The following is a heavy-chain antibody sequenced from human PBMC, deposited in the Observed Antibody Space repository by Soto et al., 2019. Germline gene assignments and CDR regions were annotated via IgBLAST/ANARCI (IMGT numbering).Heavy chain of an antibody. CDR2: IYHSGST. V-gene: IGHV4-4*02. CDR1: GGSISTSYW. CDR3: ARKDYTHPYSLDV. Sequence: QVQLQESGPGLVKPSGTLSLTCTVSGGSISTSYWWTWVRQSPGKGLGWIGEIYHSGSTNYNPALKSRVTISVEKSKNQLSLKVTSVTSADTAVYYCARKDYTHPYSLDVWGQGTTVTVSS. D-gene: IGHD4-4*01. J-gene: IGHJ6*02.